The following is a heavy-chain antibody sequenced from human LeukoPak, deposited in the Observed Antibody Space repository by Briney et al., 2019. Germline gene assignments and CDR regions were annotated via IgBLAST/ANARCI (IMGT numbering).Heavy chain of an antibody. V-gene: IGHV3-7*01. J-gene: IGHJ6*02. Sequence: GGSLRLSCAASGFTFSSYWMSWVRQAPGKGLEWVANIKQDGSEKYYVDSVKGRFTISRDNAKNSLYLQMNSLRAEDTAVYYCARGSDDYTLGVYYYYGMDVWGQGTTVTVSS. D-gene: IGHD4-11*01. CDR3: ARGSDDYTLGVYYYYGMDV. CDR2: IKQDGSEK. CDR1: GFTFSSYW.